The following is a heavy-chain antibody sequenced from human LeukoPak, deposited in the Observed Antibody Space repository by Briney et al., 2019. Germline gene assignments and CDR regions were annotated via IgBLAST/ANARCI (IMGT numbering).Heavy chain of an antibody. CDR2: INPSGGST. J-gene: IGHJ5*02. CDR3: ARDSNYYDSNNWFDP. CDR1: GYTFTSYY. Sequence: ASVKVSCKASGYTFTSYYMHWVRQAPGQGLEWMGIINPSGGSTSYAQRFQGRVTMTRDTSTSTVYMELSSLRSEDTAVYYCARDSNYYDSNNWFDPWGQGTLVTVSS. D-gene: IGHD3-22*01. V-gene: IGHV1-46*01.